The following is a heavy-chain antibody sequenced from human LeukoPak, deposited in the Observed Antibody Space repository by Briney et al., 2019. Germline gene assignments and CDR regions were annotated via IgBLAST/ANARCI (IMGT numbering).Heavy chain of an antibody. CDR3: ETDGYNFDY. V-gene: IGHV3-30*03. CDR1: GFTFSSYA. Sequence: GGSLRLSCAASGFTFSSYAMHWVRQAPGKGLEWVAVISCDGSNKYYTDSVKGRFAISRDNSKNTLYLQMNSLRPEDTAVYYCETDGYNFDYWGQGTLVTVSS. D-gene: IGHD5-24*01. J-gene: IGHJ4*02. CDR2: ISCDGSNK.